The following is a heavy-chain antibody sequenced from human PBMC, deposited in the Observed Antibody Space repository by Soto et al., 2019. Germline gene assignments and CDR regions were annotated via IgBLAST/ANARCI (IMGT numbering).Heavy chain of an antibody. V-gene: IGHV1-2*02. CDR3: ARGGVIPRIVVVPAAMDWFDP. J-gene: IGHJ5*02. CDR2: INPNSGGT. CDR1: GYTFTGCY. Sequence: GASVKVSCKASGYTFTGCYMHWVRQAPGQGLEWMGWINPNSGGTNYAQKFQGRVTMTRDTSISTAYMELSRLRSDDTAVYYCARGGVIPRIVVVPAAMDWFDPWGQGTLVTVSS. D-gene: IGHD2-2*01.